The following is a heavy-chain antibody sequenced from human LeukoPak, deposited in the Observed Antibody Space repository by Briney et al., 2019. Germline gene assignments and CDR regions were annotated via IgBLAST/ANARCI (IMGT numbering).Heavy chain of an antibody. CDR3: AKDHTAGLTTVTLGH. D-gene: IGHD4-17*01. CDR2: ISGSGGST. J-gene: IGHJ4*02. Sequence: GGSLSLSCAASGFTSSSYDMSWVRLAPGKGLEWVSAISGSGGSTYYADSVKGRFTISRDNSKNTLYLQMNSLRAKDTAVYYCAKDHTAGLTTVTLGHWGQGTLVSVSS. CDR1: GFTSSSYD. V-gene: IGHV3-23*01.